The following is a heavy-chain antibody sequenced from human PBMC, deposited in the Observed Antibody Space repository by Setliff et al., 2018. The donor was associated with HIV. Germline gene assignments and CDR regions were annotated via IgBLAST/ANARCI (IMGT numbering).Heavy chain of an antibody. CDR2: IYWNNNK. CDR3: AYSGRQLRGPYFDF. CDR1: GLSLSTSGVG. Sequence: SGPTLVHPTQTLTLTCTFSGLSLSTSGVGVGWIRQSPGKALEWLAFIYWNNNKHYSTSLKSRLTVTKDTSKNRVVFTMTNMDPVDTATYDCAYSGRQLRGPYFDFWGQGTPVTVSS. D-gene: IGHD1-1*01. V-gene: IGHV2-5*01. J-gene: IGHJ4*02.